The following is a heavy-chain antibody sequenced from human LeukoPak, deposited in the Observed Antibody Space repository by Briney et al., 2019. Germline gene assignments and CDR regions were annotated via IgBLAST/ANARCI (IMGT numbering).Heavy chain of an antibody. CDR1: GFTFSSYV. D-gene: IGHD6-6*01. V-gene: IGHV3-23*01. Sequence: GGSLRLSCAASGFTFSSYVMSWVRQAQGRGLEWVSAITGSGGSTYYADPVKGRFTISRDNSKNTLYLQVNSLRAEDTAVYYCAKGSAAARPYYFDYWGQGTLVTVSS. CDR2: ITGSGGST. CDR3: AKGSAAARPYYFDY. J-gene: IGHJ4*02.